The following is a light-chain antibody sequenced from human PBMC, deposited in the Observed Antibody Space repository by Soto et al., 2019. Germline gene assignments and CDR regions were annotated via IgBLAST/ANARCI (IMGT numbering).Light chain of an antibody. CDR2: DAS. Sequence: DIQMTQSPSSLSASVGHRVTITCRARQNINTYLNWYQQRPWQAPRLLIYDASILQRGVPSRFSGSGSGTDVTLTVASLQPEDFATYFCQQSYGKPTFGQGTKVEI. V-gene: IGKV1-39*01. J-gene: IGKJ1*01. CDR1: QNINTY. CDR3: QQSYGKPT.